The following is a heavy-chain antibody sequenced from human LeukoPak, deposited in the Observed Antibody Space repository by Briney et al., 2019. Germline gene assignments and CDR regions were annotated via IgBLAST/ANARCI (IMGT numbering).Heavy chain of an antibody. CDR1: GFTFGDYA. Sequence: GGSLRLSCTASGFTFGDYAMSWFRQAPGKGLEWVGFIRSKAYGGTTEYAASVKGRFTISRDDSKSIAYLQMNSLKTEDTAVYYCTRVMDSSGYYDFDYWGQGTLVTVSS. V-gene: IGHV3-49*03. D-gene: IGHD3-22*01. J-gene: IGHJ4*02. CDR3: TRVMDSSGYYDFDY. CDR2: IRSKAYGGTT.